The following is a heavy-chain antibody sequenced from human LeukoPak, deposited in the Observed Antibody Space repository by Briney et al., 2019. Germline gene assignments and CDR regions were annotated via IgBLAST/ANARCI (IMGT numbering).Heavy chain of an antibody. D-gene: IGHD2-15*01. CDR3: ARDFSWASDP. V-gene: IGHV3-7*01. CDR2: VKRDGSET. Sequence: GGSLRLSCAASGFTFSSHKMRWVRQAPGKGLEWVADVKRDGSETYHVDSVKGRFTISRDNARNSLYLQMNSLRAKDTAIYYCARDFSWASDPWGQGTLVTVSS. J-gene: IGHJ5*02. CDR1: GFTFSSHK.